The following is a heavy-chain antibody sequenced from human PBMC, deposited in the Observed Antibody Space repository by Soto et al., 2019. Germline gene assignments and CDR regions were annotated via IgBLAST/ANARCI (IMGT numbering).Heavy chain of an antibody. V-gene: IGHV4-30-4*01. J-gene: IGHJ4*02. D-gene: IGHD3-22*01. CDR3: ARVLNYYDSSGYYYFDY. CDR1: GGSSSSGDYY. Sequence: PSETLSLTCTFSGGSSSSGDYYLSWIRQPPGKGLEWIGYIYYSGSTYYNPSLKSRVTISVDTSKNQFSLKLSSVTAADTAVYYCARVLNYYDSSGYYYFDYWGPGTLVTVSS. CDR2: IYYSGST.